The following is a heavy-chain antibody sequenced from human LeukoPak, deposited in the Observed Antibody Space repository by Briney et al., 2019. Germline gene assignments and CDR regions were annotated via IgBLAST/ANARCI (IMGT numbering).Heavy chain of an antibody. CDR3: AGDGGPFDF. CDR2: IKQDGSEK. D-gene: IGHD2-15*01. CDR1: GFTFRSYW. J-gene: IGHJ4*02. Sequence: PGGSLRLSCAASGFTFRSYWMSWVRQAPGKGLEWVANIKQDGSEKYYVDSVKGRFTISRDNAKNSLYLQMNSLRAEDTAVYYCAGDGGPFDFWGQGTLVTVSS. V-gene: IGHV3-7*03.